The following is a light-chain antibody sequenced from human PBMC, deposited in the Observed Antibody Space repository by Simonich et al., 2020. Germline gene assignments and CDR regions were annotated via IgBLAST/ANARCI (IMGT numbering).Light chain of an antibody. CDR2: DAS. V-gene: IGKV1-33*01. Sequence: DIQMTQSPSSLSASVGDRFTITCQASQDISNYLNWYQQKPGKAPKLLIYDASNLETGVPSRFMGSGSGTDFTFTISSLQPEDIATYYCQQYDNLLQTFGGGTKVEIK. J-gene: IGKJ4*01. CDR1: QDISNY. CDR3: QQYDNLLQT.